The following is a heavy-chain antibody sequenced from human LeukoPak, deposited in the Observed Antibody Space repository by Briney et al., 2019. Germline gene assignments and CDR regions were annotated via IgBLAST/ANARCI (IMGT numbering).Heavy chain of an antibody. D-gene: IGHD6-13*01. CDR3: ARETKDGVFFDY. J-gene: IGHJ4*02. CDR1: GYIFTKYD. CDR2: ITPYNGNA. V-gene: IGHV1-18*01. Sequence: AASVKVSCKTSGYIFTKYDISWVRQAPGQGPEWMGWITPYNGNAQSAPKFEGRVTMTTDTSASTAYLELRGLKSDDTAVYYCARETKDGVFFDYWGQGTLVIVSS.